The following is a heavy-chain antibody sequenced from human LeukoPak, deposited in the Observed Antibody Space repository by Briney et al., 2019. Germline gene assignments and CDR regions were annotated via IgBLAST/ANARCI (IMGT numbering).Heavy chain of an antibody. CDR3: ARGLGYCSGGSCYSYWFDP. D-gene: IGHD2-15*01. J-gene: IGHJ5*02. V-gene: IGHV1-3*01. CDR2: INAGNGNT. CDR1: GYSFTSYA. Sequence: ASVKVSCKASGYSFTSYAMHWVRQAPGQRLEWMGWINAGNGNTKYSQKFQGRVTITRDTSASTAYMELSSLRSEDTAVYYCARGLGYCSGGSCYSYWFDPWGQGTLVTVSS.